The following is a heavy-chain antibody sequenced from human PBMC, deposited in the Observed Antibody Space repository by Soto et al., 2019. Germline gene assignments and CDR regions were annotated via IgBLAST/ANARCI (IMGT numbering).Heavy chain of an antibody. CDR3: ARDGYYYGSGSYGEFDF. V-gene: IGHV3-33*01. CDR2: IWYDGSNK. D-gene: IGHD3-10*01. CDR1: GFTFSSYG. J-gene: IGHJ4*02. Sequence: QVQLVESGGGVVQPGRSLRLSCAASGFTFSSYGMHWVRQAPGKGLEWVAVIWYDGSNKYYADSVKGRFTISRDNSKHTLYLQMNSLRAEDTAVYYCARDGYYYGSGSYGEFDFWGQGTLVTVSS.